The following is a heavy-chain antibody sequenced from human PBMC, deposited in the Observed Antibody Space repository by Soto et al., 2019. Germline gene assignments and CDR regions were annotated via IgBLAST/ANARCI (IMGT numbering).Heavy chain of an antibody. Sequence: PSQTLSLTCAISGDSVSSNSAAWNWIRQSPSRGLEWLGRTYYRSKWYNDYAVSVKSRITINPDTSKNQFSLQLNSVTPADTAVYYCARAVGFLEWLWGLDYWGQGTLVTVSS. CDR2: TYYRSKWYN. D-gene: IGHD3-3*01. J-gene: IGHJ4*02. CDR3: ARAVGFLEWLWGLDY. V-gene: IGHV6-1*01. CDR1: GDSVSSNSAA.